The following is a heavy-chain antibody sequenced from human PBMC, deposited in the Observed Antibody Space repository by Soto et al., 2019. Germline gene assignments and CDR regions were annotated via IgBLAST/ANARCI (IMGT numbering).Heavy chain of an antibody. CDR3: ARDKITGLFDY. V-gene: IGHV4-59*12. CDR2: ISNSGRT. D-gene: IGHD2-8*02. CDR1: GGSISSYY. J-gene: IGHJ4*02. Sequence: SETLSLTCTVSGGSISSYYWSWIRQPPVKGLEWIGYISNSGRTYYNPSLKSRLTISLDSSENQFSLRLTSVTAADTAVYYCARDKITGLFDYWGQGTLVTVSS.